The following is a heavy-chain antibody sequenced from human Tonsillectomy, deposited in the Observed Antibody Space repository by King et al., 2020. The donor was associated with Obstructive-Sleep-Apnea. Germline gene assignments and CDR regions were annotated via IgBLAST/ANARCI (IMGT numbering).Heavy chain of an antibody. Sequence: QLQESDTGLVKPSETLSLTCSVSGYSISDGYYWGWIRQSPGKGLEWIGIIYHSGNTYSNPSLKSRLTMSVDTSKNQFSLKLSSVTAADTAVYYCARDYLSIGYYGSFNYWGQGTLVTVSS. J-gene: IGHJ4*02. CDR2: IYHSGNT. V-gene: IGHV4-38-2*02. D-gene: IGHD3-22*01. CDR1: GYSISDGYY. CDR3: ARDYLSIGYYGSFNY.